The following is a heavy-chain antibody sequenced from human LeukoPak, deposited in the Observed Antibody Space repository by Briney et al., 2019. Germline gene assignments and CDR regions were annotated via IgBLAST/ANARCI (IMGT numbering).Heavy chain of an antibody. D-gene: IGHD3-10*01. CDR2: IYYSGST. CDR1: GGSISSYY. J-gene: IGHJ5*02. V-gene: IGHV4-59*01. Sequence: SETLSLTCTVSGGSISSYYWSWIRQPPGKGLEWIGYIYYSGSTNYNPSLKSRVTISVDTSKNQFSLKLSSVTAADTAVYYCARDRGSPQNWFDPWGRGTLVTVSS. CDR3: ARDRGSPQNWFDP.